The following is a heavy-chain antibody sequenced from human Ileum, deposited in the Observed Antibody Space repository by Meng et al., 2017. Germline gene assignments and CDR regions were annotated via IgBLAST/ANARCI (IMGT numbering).Heavy chain of an antibody. J-gene: IGHJ4*02. CDR1: GDSVSSNSAA. D-gene: IGHD3-16*01. CDR2: KYYRSKWYN. V-gene: IGHV6-1*01. CDR3: ARDGGAAPDYFDY. Sequence: QLQLQQSGPGLVMPSQTLSLSCPISGDSVSSNSAAWNWIRQSPPRGLEWLGRKYYRSKWYNNYAVSVRSRISINPDTSKNQFSLQLNSVTPEDTAVYYCARDGGAAPDYFDYWGQGTLVTVSS.